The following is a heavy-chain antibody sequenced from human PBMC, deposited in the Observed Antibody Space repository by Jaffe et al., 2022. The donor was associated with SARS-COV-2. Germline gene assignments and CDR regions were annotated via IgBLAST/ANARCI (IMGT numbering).Heavy chain of an antibody. Sequence: EVQLVETGGGLIQPGGSLRLSCAASGFSVSTNYMSWVRQAPGKGLEWVSVIYSGGSTFYADSVKARFTISRNKSNNMLYLQMNSLRADDTAVYFCATEKGDTSRLLYYFYYMDVWGKGTTVTVSS. CDR1: GFSVSTNY. CDR2: IYSGGST. CDR3: ATEKGDTSRLLYYFYYMDV. J-gene: IGHJ6*03. D-gene: IGHD2-2*01. V-gene: IGHV3-53*02.